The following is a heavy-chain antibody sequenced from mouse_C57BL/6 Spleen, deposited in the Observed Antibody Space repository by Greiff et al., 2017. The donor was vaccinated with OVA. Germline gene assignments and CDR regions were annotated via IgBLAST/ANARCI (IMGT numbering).Heavy chain of an antibody. V-gene: IGHV1-52*01. CDR2: IDPSDSET. CDR1: GYTFTSYW. CDR3: ARLTGAY. J-gene: IGHJ3*01. Sequence: QVQLKESGAELVRPGSSVKLSCKASGYTFTSYWMHWVKQRPIQGLEWIGNIDPSDSETHYNQKFKDKATLTVDKSSSTAYMQLSSLTSEDSAVYYCARLTGAYWGQGTLVTVSA.